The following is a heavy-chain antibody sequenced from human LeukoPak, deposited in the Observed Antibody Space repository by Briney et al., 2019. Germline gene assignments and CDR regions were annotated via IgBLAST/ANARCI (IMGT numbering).Heavy chain of an antibody. CDR1: GGTFSSYA. Sequence: GASVKVSCKASGGTFSSYAISWVRQAPGQGLEWMGGIIPIFGTANYTQKFQGRVTITADESTSTAYMEMSSLRSEDTAVYYCAREFSYQRFLKWLGWFDPWGQGTLVTVSS. V-gene: IGHV1-69*13. CDR2: IIPIFGTA. CDR3: AREFSYQRFLKWLGWFDP. D-gene: IGHD3-3*01. J-gene: IGHJ5*02.